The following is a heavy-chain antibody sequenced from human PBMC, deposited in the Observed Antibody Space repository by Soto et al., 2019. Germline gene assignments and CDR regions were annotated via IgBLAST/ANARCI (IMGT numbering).Heavy chain of an antibody. Sequence: QVQLVQSGAEVRKPGSSVKVSCKASGGTFSRHSVSWVRQAPGQGLEWMGGIIPIFGTAKYAQKFQGRVTIIADESTSTIYMELSSLRSEDTAVYYCAREGPATILGGVWGQGTMFTVSS. V-gene: IGHV1-69*01. CDR3: AREGPATILGGV. D-gene: IGHD3-16*01. J-gene: IGHJ3*01. CDR2: IIPIFGTA. CDR1: GGTFSRHS.